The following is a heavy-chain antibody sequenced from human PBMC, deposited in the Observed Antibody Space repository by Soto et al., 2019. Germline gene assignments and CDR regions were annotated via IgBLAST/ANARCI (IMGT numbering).Heavy chain of an antibody. J-gene: IGHJ4*02. V-gene: IGHV3-23*01. CDR2: FSAGGRA. Sequence: EVQLLESGGGLVQPGGSLRLSCEASGFSFSNYALSWVRQSPGKVLEWVSTFSAGGRAYYADSVKGRFTIAKDTSKNTLHLQASSLRAEDTAVYYCAKESMPEHYGDTLFDYWGQGTRVTVSS. D-gene: IGHD4-17*01. CDR3: AKESMPEHYGDTLFDY. CDR1: GFSFSNYA.